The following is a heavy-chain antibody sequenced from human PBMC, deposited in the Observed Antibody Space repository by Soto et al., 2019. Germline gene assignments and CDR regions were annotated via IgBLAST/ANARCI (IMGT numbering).Heavy chain of an antibody. J-gene: IGHJ4*02. V-gene: IGHV4-31*03. Sequence: SETLSLTCTVSGGTISSGGYYWSWIRQHPGKGLEWIGYIYYSGSTYYNPSLKSRVTISVDTSKNQFSLKLSSVTAADTAIYYCAGGYGRNFDYWGQGTPVTVSS. CDR2: IYYSGST. CDR3: AGGYGRNFDY. CDR1: GGTISSGGYY. D-gene: IGHD5-18*01.